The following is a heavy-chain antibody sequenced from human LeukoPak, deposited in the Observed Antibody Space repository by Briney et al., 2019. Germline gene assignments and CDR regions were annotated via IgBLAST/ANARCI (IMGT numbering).Heavy chain of an antibody. V-gene: IGHV4-30-4*01. D-gene: IGHD3-10*01. CDR2: IYYSGST. Sequence: SETLSLTCTVSGGSVSSGDYYWSWIRQPPGKGLEWIGYIYYSGSTYYNPSLKSRVTISVDTSKNQFSLKLSSVTAADTAVYYCARGLWFGEKSFYIGGEWFDPWGQGTLVTVSS. J-gene: IGHJ5*02. CDR3: ARGLWFGEKSFYIGGEWFDP. CDR1: GGSVSSGDYY.